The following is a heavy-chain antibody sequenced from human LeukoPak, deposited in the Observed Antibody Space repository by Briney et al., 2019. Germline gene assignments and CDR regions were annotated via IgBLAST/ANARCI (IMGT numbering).Heavy chain of an antibody. CDR3: AKGSRGWGLVVPAAPPSIDY. V-gene: IGHV3-23*01. D-gene: IGHD2-2*01. CDR1: GFTFSSYA. J-gene: IGHJ4*02. CDR2: ISGSGGST. Sequence: GGSLRLSCAASGFTFSSYAMSWVRQAPGKGLEWVSAISGSGGSTYYADSVKGRFTISRDNSKNTLYLQMNSLRAEDTAVYYCAKGSRGWGLVVPAAPPSIDYWGQGTLVTVSS.